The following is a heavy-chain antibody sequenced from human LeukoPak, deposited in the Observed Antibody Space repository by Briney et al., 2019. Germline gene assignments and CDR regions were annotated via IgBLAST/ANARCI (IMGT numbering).Heavy chain of an antibody. V-gene: IGHV3-48*04. CDR3: ARERPYSSSWYNWFDP. CDR2: ISRSSSSI. J-gene: IGHJ5*02. D-gene: IGHD6-13*01. CDR1: GFTFSSYS. Sequence: RPGGSLRLSCAASGFTFSSYSMNWVRQAPGKGLEWVSYISRSSSSIYYADSVKGRFTISRDNAKNSLYLQMNSLRAEDTAVYYCARERPYSSSWYNWFDPWGQGTLVTVSS.